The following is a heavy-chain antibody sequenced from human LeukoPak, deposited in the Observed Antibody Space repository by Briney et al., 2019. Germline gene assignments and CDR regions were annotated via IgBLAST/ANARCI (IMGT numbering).Heavy chain of an antibody. V-gene: IGHV1-2*02. Sequence: ASVKVSCKASGYTFADYYMHWVRQAPGQGLDRMGWMNPKIGGTNNVEKFEGRVTMTRDTSMNTAYMELSSLTSDDTAVYYCARDRAFCSGRHCQNAFDIWGQGTMVTVSS. CDR1: GYTFADYY. CDR3: ARDRAFCSGRHCQNAFDI. CDR2: MNPKIGGT. D-gene: IGHD2-15*01. J-gene: IGHJ3*02.